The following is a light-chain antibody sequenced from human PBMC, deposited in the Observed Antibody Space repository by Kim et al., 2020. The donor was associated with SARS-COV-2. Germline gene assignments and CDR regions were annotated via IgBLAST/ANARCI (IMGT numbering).Light chain of an antibody. Sequence: DIQMTQSPSTLSASVGDEVTITCRASESINNWLAWYQQKSGKAPKLLIYKASVLESGVPSRFSGSGSGTEFTLTISCLQPDDFATYYCQHYKGYSRTFGQGTKVDIK. CDR3: QHYKGYSRT. CDR2: KAS. V-gene: IGKV1-5*03. CDR1: ESINNW. J-gene: IGKJ1*01.